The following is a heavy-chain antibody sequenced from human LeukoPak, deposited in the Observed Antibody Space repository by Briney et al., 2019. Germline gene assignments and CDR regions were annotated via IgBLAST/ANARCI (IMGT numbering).Heavy chain of an antibody. CDR3: AKASSGSFDY. CDR2: ISSSSSSI. Sequence: GGSLRLSCAASGFTFSSYNMNWVRQAPGKGLEWVSYISSSSSSIYYADSVKGRFTISRDNAKNSLYLQMNSLRAEDTALYYCAKASSGSFDYWGQGTLVTVSS. V-gene: IGHV3-21*05. D-gene: IGHD6-19*01. CDR1: GFTFSSYN. J-gene: IGHJ4*02.